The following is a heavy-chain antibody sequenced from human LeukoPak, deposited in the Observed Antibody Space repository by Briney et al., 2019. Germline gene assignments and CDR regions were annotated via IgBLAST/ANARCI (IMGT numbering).Heavy chain of an antibody. V-gene: IGHV3-53*01. D-gene: IGHD1-14*01. J-gene: IGHJ5*02. CDR1: GFTFSSNY. Sequence: GGSLRLSCAASGFTFSSNYMSWVRQAPGKGLEWVSVIYSGSSTYYADSVKGRFTISRDNSKNTLYLQMNSLRAEDTAVYYCARGITLDWFDPWGQGTLVTVSS. CDR2: IYSGSST. CDR3: ARGITLDWFDP.